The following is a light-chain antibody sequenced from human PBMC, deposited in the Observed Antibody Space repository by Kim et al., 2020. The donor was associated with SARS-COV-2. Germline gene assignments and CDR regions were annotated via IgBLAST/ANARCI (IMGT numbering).Light chain of an antibody. V-gene: IGLV2-14*01. CDR3: SSYTSSSTS. Sequence: QSALTQPASESGSPGQSITISCTGTSSDVGGYNYVSWYQQHPGKAPKLMIYDVSKRPSGVSNRFSGSKSGNTASLTISGLQAEDEADYYCSSYTSSSTSFGGGTQLTVL. J-gene: IGLJ2*01. CDR1: SSDVGGYNY. CDR2: DVS.